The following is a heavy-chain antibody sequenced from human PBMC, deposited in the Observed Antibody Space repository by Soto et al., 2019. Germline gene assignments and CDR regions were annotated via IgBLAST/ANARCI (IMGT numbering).Heavy chain of an antibody. Sequence: ASVKVSCKASGYTFSDFDINWLRQASGQGPEWMGWMNAKSGDTFFAQRFQGKFNMTWDTSLSTAYMEVGSLTSDDTAMYYCARGNPFNYAGFAVWGQGTTVTVSS. D-gene: IGHD3-16*01. CDR2: MNAKSGDT. V-gene: IGHV1-8*01. CDR3: ARGNPFNYAGFAV. J-gene: IGHJ6*02. CDR1: GYTFSDFD.